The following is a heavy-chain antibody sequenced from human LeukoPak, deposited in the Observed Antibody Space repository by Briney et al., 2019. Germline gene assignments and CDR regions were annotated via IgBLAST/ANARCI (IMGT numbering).Heavy chain of an antibody. J-gene: IGHJ4*02. V-gene: IGHV1-69*05. CDR1: GGTFSSYA. D-gene: IGHD3-22*01. CDR2: IIPIFGTA. Sequence: GASVKVSCKASGGTFSSYAISWVRQAPGQGLEWMGRIIPIFGTANYAQKFQGIVTITTDESTSTAYMDVSSLRSEDTAVYYCARDDSSGYLADYWGQGALVTVSS. CDR3: ARDDSSGYLADY.